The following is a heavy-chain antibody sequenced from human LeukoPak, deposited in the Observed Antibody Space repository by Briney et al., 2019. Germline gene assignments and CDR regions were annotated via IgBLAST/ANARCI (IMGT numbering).Heavy chain of an antibody. CDR2: ISYDGSNK. CDR1: GFTFTNYW. CDR3: ARGGEGYSSGWYVHFDY. Sequence: GGSLRLSCAASGFTFTNYWMHWVRQAPGKGLEWVAVISYDGSNKYYADSVKGRFTISRDNSKNTLYLQMNSLRAEDTAVYYCARGGEGYSSGWYVHFDYWGQGTLVTVSS. J-gene: IGHJ4*02. V-gene: IGHV3-30*03. D-gene: IGHD6-19*01.